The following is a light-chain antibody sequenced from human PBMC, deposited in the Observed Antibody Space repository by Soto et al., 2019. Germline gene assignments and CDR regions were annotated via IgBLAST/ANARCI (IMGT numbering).Light chain of an antibody. CDR1: QIVSSTY. CDR3: QQYGVTPPNT. CDR2: GAS. Sequence: EIVLTQSPCTLSVSPGERATLSCRASQIVSSTYLAWFQQKPGQAPRLLIYGASTRATGIPDRFSGSGSGTDFTLTISGLEPEDFALYYCQQYGVTPPNTFGGGTKVDIK. J-gene: IGKJ4*01. V-gene: IGKV3-20*01.